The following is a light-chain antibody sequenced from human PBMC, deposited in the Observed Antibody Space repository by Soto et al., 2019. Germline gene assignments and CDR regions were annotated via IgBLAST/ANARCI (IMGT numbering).Light chain of an antibody. V-gene: IGLV2-14*01. CDR2: DVS. J-gene: IGLJ2*01. CDR3: SSYTTSTTLVV. Sequence: QSVLTQPASVSGSPGQSITISCTGSSSDVGAYNFVSWYQKYPGKAPKIIIFDVSYRPSGVSERFSASKSGDSAFLTISGLQADDEADYYCSSYTTSTTLVVFGGGTKLTVL. CDR1: SSDVGAYNF.